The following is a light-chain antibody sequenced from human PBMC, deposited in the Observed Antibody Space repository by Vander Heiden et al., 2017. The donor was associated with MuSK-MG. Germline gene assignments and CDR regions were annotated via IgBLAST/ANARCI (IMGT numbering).Light chain of an antibody. CDR3: QTWGTGTKRM. CDR1: SGSYV. CDR2: INADGSH. V-gene: IGLV4-69*01. Sequence: QIVLTQSPPASAPLGASVRLTCTLSSGSYVIAWHQVHPGKGPRYLLKINADGSHTKGDGIPDRFSASTSATERSLTISSLQSDDEADYYCQTWGTGTKRMFGGGTKLTVI. J-gene: IGLJ3*02.